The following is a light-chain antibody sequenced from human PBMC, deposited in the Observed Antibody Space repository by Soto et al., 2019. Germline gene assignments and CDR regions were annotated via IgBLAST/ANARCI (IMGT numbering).Light chain of an antibody. CDR2: AAS. J-gene: IGKJ5*01. CDR3: QTYNSAPL. CDR1: QGISNY. V-gene: IGKV1-27*01. Sequence: DIQMTQSPSSLSASVGDRVTVTCRASQGISNYLAWYQQKPGKVPKLLIYAASTLQSGVPSRFSGSGSGTDFPLTISSLQPEDVATYYCQTYNSAPLFGQGTRLEIK.